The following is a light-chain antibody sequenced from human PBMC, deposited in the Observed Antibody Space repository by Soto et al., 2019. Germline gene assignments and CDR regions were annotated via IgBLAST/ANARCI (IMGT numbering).Light chain of an antibody. V-gene: IGLV2-14*01. CDR3: SSYASSSTWV. J-gene: IGLJ3*02. CDR1: SSDVGDYNY. CDR2: EVS. Sequence: QSVLTQPASESGSPGQSITLSCTGTSSDVGDYNYVSWYQQHPGKAPRLIIYEVSYRPSGVSNRFSGSKSGNTASLTISGLQAEDDADYYCSSYASSSTWVFGGGIKVTVL.